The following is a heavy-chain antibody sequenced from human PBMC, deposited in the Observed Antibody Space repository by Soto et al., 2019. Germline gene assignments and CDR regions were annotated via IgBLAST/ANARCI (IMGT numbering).Heavy chain of an antibody. D-gene: IGHD3-3*01. CDR3: ARSPQYYTPGSSPVDY. CDR1: SYVIVSGHY. V-gene: IGHV4-38-2*01. CDR2: IYDSGPT. Sequence: PSQSLSRTCVVSSYVIVSGHYWGWGRQPPRKGLEWGGSIYDSGPTYYNPSLRSRVTSSADTPKIQFSLSLTSVTAADTAVYYCARSPQYYTPGSSPVDYWGPGTMVTVS. J-gene: IGHJ3*01.